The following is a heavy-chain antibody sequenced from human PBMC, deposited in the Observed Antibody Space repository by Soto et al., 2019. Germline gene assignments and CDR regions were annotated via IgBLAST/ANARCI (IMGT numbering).Heavy chain of an antibody. D-gene: IGHD6-19*01. CDR2: ISAYNGNT. CDR3: ARDRDSSGWYPYYYGMDV. CDR1: GYTFTSYG. Sequence: ASVKVSCKASGYTFTSYGISWVRQAPGQGLEWMGWISAYNGNTNYAQKLQGRVTMTTDTSTSTAYMELRSLRSDDTAVYYCARDRDSSGWYPYYYGMDVWGQGTTVTVSS. J-gene: IGHJ6*02. V-gene: IGHV1-18*01.